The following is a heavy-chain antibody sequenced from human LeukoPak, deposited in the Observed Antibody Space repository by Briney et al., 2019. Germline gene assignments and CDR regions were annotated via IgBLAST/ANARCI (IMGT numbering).Heavy chain of an antibody. Sequence: ASVKVSCKASGYTFTSYGISWVRQAPGQGLEWMGWISAYNGNTNYAQKLQGRVTMTTDTSTSTAYVELRRLRSDDTAVYYCARVSPGVGSDFDYWGQGTLVTVSS. CDR3: ARVSPGVGSDFDY. CDR2: ISAYNGNT. J-gene: IGHJ4*02. CDR1: GYTFTSYG. V-gene: IGHV1-18*01. D-gene: IGHD2-8*01.